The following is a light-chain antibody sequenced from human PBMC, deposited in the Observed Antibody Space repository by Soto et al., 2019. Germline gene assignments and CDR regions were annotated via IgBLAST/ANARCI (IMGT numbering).Light chain of an antibody. CDR3: QQYESYSWT. Sequence: EIVLTQSRATVSLSPGDRATLSCRASHSVGSLLAWYQQKPGQAPRLLMYFASNRATGIPPRFSGSGSGTEFTLTISSLQPDDSATYYCQQYESYSWTFGQGTKVDIK. CDR1: HSVGSL. CDR2: FAS. J-gene: IGKJ1*01. V-gene: IGKV3D-15*01.